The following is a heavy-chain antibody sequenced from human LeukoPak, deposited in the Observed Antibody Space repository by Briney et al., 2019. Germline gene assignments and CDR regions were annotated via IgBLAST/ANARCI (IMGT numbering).Heavy chain of an antibody. J-gene: IGHJ3*02. Sequence: SETLSLTCTVSGGSISNYYWSWIRQPPGKGLEWIGYIYDGGSTKYNPSLKSRVTISVDTSKNQFSLNLSSVTAADTAVYYCARDGLRADAFDIWGQGTMVTVSS. CDR1: GGSISNYY. CDR2: IYDGGST. V-gene: IGHV4-59*01. CDR3: ARDGLRADAFDI.